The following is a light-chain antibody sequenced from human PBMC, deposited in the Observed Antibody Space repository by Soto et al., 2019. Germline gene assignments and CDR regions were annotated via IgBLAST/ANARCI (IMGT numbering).Light chain of an antibody. J-gene: IGLJ2*01. V-gene: IGLV3-21*02. CDR1: NIGSKS. CDR2: ADS. CDR3: HVWDSVSDR. Sequence: SYELTQPPSVSVAAGQTATITCGGYNIGSKSVHWYQQKPGQAPVLVIYADSDRPSGIPERFSGSNSGNTATLTISRVAAGDEADYYCHVWDSVSDRFGGGTKLTVL.